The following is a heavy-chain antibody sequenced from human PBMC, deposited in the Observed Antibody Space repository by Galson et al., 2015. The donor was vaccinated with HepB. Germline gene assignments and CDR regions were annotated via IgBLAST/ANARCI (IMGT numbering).Heavy chain of an antibody. Sequence: SLRLSCAASGFTFSDFYMSWIRQAPGKGLEWVSYISSSSSYIHYADSVKGRFTVSRDNAKNSLYLQMNILRAEDTAVYYCASLDPHSSGYLDYWGQGTLVTVSS. J-gene: IGHJ4*02. CDR1: GFTFSDFY. V-gene: IGHV3-11*06. D-gene: IGHD3-22*01. CDR3: ASLDPHSSGYLDY. CDR2: ISSSSSYI.